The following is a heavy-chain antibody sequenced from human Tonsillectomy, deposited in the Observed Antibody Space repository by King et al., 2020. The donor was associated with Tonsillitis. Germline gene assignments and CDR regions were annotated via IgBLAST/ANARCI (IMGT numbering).Heavy chain of an antibody. D-gene: IGHD3-16*01. J-gene: IGHJ3*02. CDR3: ATPPRMGTPDAFHI. Sequence: VQLVESGVEVKKPGESLKISCKASGYRFTSYWIGWVRQMPGKGLECVGVIYPGDSDARYSPSFQGQVTISVDKSINTAYLQWNSLKASDTAMYYCATPPRMGTPDAFHIWGQGTMVTVSS. V-gene: IGHV5-51*01. CDR1: GYRFTSYW. CDR2: IYPGDSDA.